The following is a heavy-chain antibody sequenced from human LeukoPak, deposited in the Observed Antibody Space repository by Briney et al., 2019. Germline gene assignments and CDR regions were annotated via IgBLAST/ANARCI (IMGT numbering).Heavy chain of an antibody. Sequence: SETLSLTCTVSGDSISSSSYYWGWIRQPPGKGLEWIGSIYYTGSTYYNPSLKSRVAISLDTSKNHFSLKLSSVTAADSAVYYCASSNWLRDANFDSWGQGTLVTVSS. CDR1: GDSISSSSYY. D-gene: IGHD6-13*01. CDR3: ASSNWLRDANFDS. V-gene: IGHV4-39*02. CDR2: IYYTGST. J-gene: IGHJ4*02.